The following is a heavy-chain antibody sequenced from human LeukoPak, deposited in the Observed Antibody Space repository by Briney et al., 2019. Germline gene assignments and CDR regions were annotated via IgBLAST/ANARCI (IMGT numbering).Heavy chain of an antibody. D-gene: IGHD6-6*01. V-gene: IGHV1-69*06. CDR3: ARDRATQYSSIYYYYYYMDV. CDR1: GGTFSSYA. Sequence: ASVKVSCRASGGTFSSYAISWVRQAPGQGLEWMGGIIPIFGTVNYAQKFQGRVTITADKSTSTAYMELSSLRSEDTAVYYCARDRATQYSSIYYYYYYMDVWGKGTTVTVSS. CDR2: IIPIFGTV. J-gene: IGHJ6*03.